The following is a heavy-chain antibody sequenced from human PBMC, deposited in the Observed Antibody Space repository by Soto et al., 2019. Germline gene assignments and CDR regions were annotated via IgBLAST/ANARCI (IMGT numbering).Heavy chain of an antibody. CDR2: IYYSGST. Sequence: SETLSLTCTVSGGSISSYYWSWIRQPPGKGLEWIGYIYYSGSTNYNPSLKSRVTISVDTSKNQFSLKLSSVTAADTAVYYCAASSGYYYLDYWGQGTLVTVSS. CDR1: GGSISSYY. V-gene: IGHV4-59*12. J-gene: IGHJ4*02. CDR3: AASSGYYYLDY. D-gene: IGHD3-22*01.